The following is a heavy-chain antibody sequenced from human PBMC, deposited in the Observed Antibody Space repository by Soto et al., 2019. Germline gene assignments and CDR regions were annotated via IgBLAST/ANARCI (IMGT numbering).Heavy chain of an antibody. Sequence: GESQQISGEGPGFNFKSYWFALGPQIPGKGLEWMGIIYPGDSDTRYSPSFQGQVTISADKSISTAYLQWSSLKASDTAMYYCGLGAAVAGTRPQEIDYWGRGTLVTVSS. D-gene: IGHD6-19*01. CDR2: IYPGDSDT. V-gene: IGHV5-51*01. CDR3: GLGAAVAGTRPQEIDY. CDR1: GFNFKSYW. J-gene: IGHJ4*01.